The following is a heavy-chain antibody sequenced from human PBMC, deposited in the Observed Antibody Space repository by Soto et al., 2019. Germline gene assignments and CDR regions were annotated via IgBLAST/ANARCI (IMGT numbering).Heavy chain of an antibody. V-gene: IGHV2-5*02. CDR1: GFSLSTSGVG. CDR2: IYWDDSK. J-gene: IGHJ4*02. D-gene: IGHD4-17*01. CDR3: AHKGGGDYIIDY. Sequence: QITLKESGPTLVKPTQTLTLTCTFSGFSLSTSGVGVGWIRQPPGKALEWLAVIYWDDSKHYSPSLKSRLTITKDTSKNQVVLTMTNMDPVDTATYYCAHKGGGDYIIDYWDQGTLVTVSS.